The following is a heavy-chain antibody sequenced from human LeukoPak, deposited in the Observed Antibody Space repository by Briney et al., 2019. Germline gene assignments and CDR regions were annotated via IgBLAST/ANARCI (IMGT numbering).Heavy chain of an antibody. D-gene: IGHD3-22*01. CDR1: GGSISSSSYY. CDR2: IYYSGST. Sequence: SETLSLTCTVSGGSISSSSYYWGWIRQPPGKGLEWIGSIYYSGSTYYNPSLKSRVTISVDTSKNQFSLKLSSVTAADTAVYYCARIVVVSNFDYWGQGTLVTVSS. CDR3: ARIVVVSNFDY. V-gene: IGHV4-39*01. J-gene: IGHJ4*02.